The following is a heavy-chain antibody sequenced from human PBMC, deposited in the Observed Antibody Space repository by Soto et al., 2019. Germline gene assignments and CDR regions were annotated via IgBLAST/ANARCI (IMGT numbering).Heavy chain of an antibody. CDR1: GYTFTTYS. CDR3: ARQRVRYITNCGSGRPDNWFDP. V-gene: IGHV1-3*04. CDR2: INTDSGQT. D-gene: IGHD3-10*01. J-gene: IGHJ5*02. Sequence: VQLVQSGAEVKKPGASVTVSCRASGYTFTTYSVHWVRQAPGQSLEWMGWINTDSGQTKYAQKFQGRVIITRDTSATTVHMELSNLRSEDTAMYYCARQRVRYITNCGSGRPDNWFDPWGQGNLVTVSS.